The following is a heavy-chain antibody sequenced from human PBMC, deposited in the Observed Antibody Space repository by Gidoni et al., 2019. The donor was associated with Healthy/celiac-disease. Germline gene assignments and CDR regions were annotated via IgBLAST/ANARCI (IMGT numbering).Heavy chain of an antibody. CDR2: INHSGST. CDR1: GGSFSGYY. Sequence: QVQLQQWGAGLLKPSETLSLTCAVYGGSFSGYYWSWIRQPPGKGLEWIGEINHSGSTNYNPSLKSRVTISVDTSKNQFSLKLSSVTAADTAVYYCARGRRRRQLVGATSAYFDYWGQGTLVIVSS. J-gene: IGHJ4*02. V-gene: IGHV4-34*01. CDR3: ARGRRRRQLVGATSAYFDY. D-gene: IGHD1-26*01.